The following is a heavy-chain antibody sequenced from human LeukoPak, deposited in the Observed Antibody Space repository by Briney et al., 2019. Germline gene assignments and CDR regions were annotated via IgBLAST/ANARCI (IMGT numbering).Heavy chain of an antibody. Sequence: SETLSLTCTVSGVSVSSYYWSWIRQPPGKGLEWIGYINPSGTTDYNPSLKSRVTISVDTSKNQFSLRLISVTTADTAVYYCARTMGHFDFWGPGTLVTVSS. V-gene: IGHV4-59*02. CDR1: GVSVSSYY. J-gene: IGHJ4*02. CDR2: INPSGTT. D-gene: IGHD1-26*01. CDR3: ARTMGHFDF.